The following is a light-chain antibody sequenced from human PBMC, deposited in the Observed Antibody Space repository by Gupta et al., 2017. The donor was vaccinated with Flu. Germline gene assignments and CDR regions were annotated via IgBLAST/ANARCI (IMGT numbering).Light chain of an antibody. Sequence: VTPVEPASISCRSSPILRHINGYNYLDWYLQKPGQSPQLLIYLGSNRASGVPDRFSGSGSGTXFTLKIXRVEAEDVGVYYCRQSLQTPRTFGXGTKVEIK. CDR3: RQSLQTPRT. CDR1: PILRHINGYNY. V-gene: IGKV2-28*01. J-gene: IGKJ1*01. CDR2: LGS.